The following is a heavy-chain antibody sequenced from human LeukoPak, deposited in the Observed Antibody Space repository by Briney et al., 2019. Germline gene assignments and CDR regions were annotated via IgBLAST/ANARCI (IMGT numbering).Heavy chain of an antibody. J-gene: IGHJ1*01. Sequence: SETLSLTCSVSGDSVSRSDSYWDWIRQPPGKGLEWIGTIYYSGRTYYSPSLKSRVTMSVDPSNNQCSLNLRSVTAADTAVYYCARRRYYDGSGYLEWGQGTLLSVSS. D-gene: IGHD3-22*01. CDR3: ARRRYYDGSGYLE. CDR2: IYYSGRT. V-gene: IGHV4-39*01. CDR1: GDSVSRSDSY.